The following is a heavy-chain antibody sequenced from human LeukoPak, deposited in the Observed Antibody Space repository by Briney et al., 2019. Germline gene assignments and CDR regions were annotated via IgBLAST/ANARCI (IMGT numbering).Heavy chain of an antibody. V-gene: IGHV3-30*03. D-gene: IGHD6-19*01. CDR3: ARSRGSGWYWAFDI. CDR2: ISYDGSNK. CDR1: GGSISSYY. Sequence: LSLTCTVSGGSISSYYWSWIRQPPGKGLEWVAVISYDGSNKYYADSVKGRFTISRDNSKNTLYLQMNSLRAEDTAVYYCARSRGSGWYWAFDIWGQGTMVTVSS. J-gene: IGHJ3*02.